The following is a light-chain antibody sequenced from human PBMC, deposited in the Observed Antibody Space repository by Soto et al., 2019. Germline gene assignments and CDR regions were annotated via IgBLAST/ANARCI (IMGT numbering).Light chain of an antibody. CDR3: QQYNKWPLT. Sequence: EIVMTQSTATLSVSPGERATLSCRASQSVYSNLAWYQQKPGQPPRLLIYGASTRATGIPARFSGSGSGTEFTLNISSLQSEDFAVYYCQQYNKWPLTFGGGTKVEVK. CDR2: GAS. V-gene: IGKV3-15*01. CDR1: QSVYSN. J-gene: IGKJ4*01.